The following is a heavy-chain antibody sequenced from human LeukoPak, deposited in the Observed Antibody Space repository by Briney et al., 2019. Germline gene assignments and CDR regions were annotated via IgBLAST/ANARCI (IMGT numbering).Heavy chain of an antibody. J-gene: IGHJ4*02. D-gene: IGHD1-1*01. CDR2: TYYRSKWYN. V-gene: IGHV6-1*01. CDR3: AREGSEGYLFDY. CDR1: GDSVSISSAA. Sequence: SQTLSLTCALSGDSVSISSAAWSWIRQSPSRGLEWLGRTYYRSKWYNDYAVSVKSRITINPDTSKNQFSLQLNSMTPEDTAVYYCAREGSEGYLFDYWGQGTLVTVSS.